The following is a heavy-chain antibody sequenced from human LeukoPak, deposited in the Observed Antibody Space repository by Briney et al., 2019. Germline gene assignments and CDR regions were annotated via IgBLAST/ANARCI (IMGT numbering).Heavy chain of an antibody. CDR3: ARDRPYDSDVSLRFRVVASHFDY. V-gene: IGHV1-2*02. CDR2: VNPDTGDV. D-gene: IGHD3-22*01. Sequence: GASVKVSCKASGYMLTGFCVHWLRQAPGQGLEWMGWVNPDTGDVKYAQKFQGRVTMTRDTLFRTAYMELSSLQSDDTALYFCARDRPYDSDVSLRFRVVASHFDYWGQGTRVTVSS. CDR1: GYMLTGFC. J-gene: IGHJ4*02.